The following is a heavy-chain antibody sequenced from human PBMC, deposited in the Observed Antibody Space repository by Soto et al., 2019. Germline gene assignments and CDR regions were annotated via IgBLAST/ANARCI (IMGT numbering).Heavy chain of an antibody. CDR1: GGTFNSYT. CDR2: IIPILGIA. D-gene: IGHD2-2*02. V-gene: IGHV1-69*02. J-gene: IGHJ4*02. CDR3: AMEYCSSTSCYRDY. Sequence: GASVKVSCKASGGTFNSYTISWARQALGQGLEWMGRIIPILGIANYAQKFQGRVTITADKSTSTAYMELSSLRSEDTAVYYCAMEYCSSTSCYRDYWGQGTLVTVSS.